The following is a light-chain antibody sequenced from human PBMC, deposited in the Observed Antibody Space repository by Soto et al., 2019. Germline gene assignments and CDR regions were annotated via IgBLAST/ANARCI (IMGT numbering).Light chain of an antibody. J-gene: IGKJ4*01. Sequence: EIVLTQSPGTLYLSPGERATLSCRASQSIDTYLAWYQQKPGQAPRLLIYDTSKRATGIPARFSGSGSGTDFTLTISSLEPEDFAVYCRQLSTSGPTLSFGGGKRVEL. CDR2: DTS. CDR1: QSIDTY. V-gene: IGKV3-11*01. CDR3: QLSTSGPTLS.